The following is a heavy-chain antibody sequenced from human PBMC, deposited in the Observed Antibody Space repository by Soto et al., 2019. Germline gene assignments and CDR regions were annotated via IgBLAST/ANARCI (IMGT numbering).Heavy chain of an antibody. CDR1: GYTFSSYG. Sequence: GASVKVSCKASGYTFSSYGINWVRQAPGQGLEWMGWISAYNGNTNYAQKLQGRVTMTTDTSTSTVYMELRSLRSDDTAVYYCARDAESGSYSGYWGQGTQVTVSS. D-gene: IGHD1-26*01. CDR2: ISAYNGNT. CDR3: ARDAESGSYSGY. J-gene: IGHJ4*02. V-gene: IGHV1-18*01.